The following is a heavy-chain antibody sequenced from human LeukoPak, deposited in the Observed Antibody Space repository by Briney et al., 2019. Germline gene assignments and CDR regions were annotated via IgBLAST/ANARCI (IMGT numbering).Heavy chain of an antibody. D-gene: IGHD3-22*01. V-gene: IGHV4-61*02. CDR2: IYTTGST. CDR1: GGSISSGSYY. J-gene: IGHJ3*02. Sequence: SETLSLTCTVSGGSISSGSYYWSWIRQPAGTGLEFIGRIYTTGSTDYNPSLKSPVTISVDTSKNQFSLKLSSVTAAETAVYYCARDAMYDSRWSYAFDIWGQGTMVTVSS. CDR3: ARDAMYDSRWSYAFDI.